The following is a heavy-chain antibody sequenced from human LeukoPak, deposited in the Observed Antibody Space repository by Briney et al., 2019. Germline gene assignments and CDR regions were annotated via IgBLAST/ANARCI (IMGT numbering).Heavy chain of an antibody. Sequence: PGGSLRLSCAASGFTFSSYSMNWVRQAPGKGLEWVSSISSTGYIYYADSVKGRFTISRDNAKNSLYLQVNILRVEDTAVYYCARASYYYDSSGPGPLWGQGTLVTVSS. CDR3: ARASYYYDSSGPGPL. D-gene: IGHD3-22*01. CDR2: ISSTGYI. CDR1: GFTFSSYS. V-gene: IGHV3-21*01. J-gene: IGHJ4*02.